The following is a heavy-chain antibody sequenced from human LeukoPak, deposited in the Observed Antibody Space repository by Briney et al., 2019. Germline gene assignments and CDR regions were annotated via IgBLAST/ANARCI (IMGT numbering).Heavy chain of an antibody. Sequence: SVKVSCKASGGTFSSYAISWVRQAPGQGLEWMGGIIPIFGTANYAQKFQGRVTITADESTSTAYMELSSLRSEDTAVYYCARDLGYCNSTSCLRHGMDVWGKGTTVTVSS. D-gene: IGHD2-2*01. V-gene: IGHV1-69*13. CDR1: GGTFSSYA. J-gene: IGHJ6*04. CDR2: IIPIFGTA. CDR3: ARDLGYCNSTSCLRHGMDV.